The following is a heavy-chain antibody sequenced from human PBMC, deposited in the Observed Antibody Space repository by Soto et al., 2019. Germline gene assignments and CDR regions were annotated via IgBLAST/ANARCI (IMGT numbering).Heavy chain of an antibody. J-gene: IGHJ4*02. V-gene: IGHV4-61*01. CDR1: GASLTIGNHY. D-gene: IGHD3-3*01. Sequence: SETLSLTCTVSGASLTIGNHYWSWIRQPPGKGLEWIGYISYNAYTNYNPSLRSRVTISIDASKNQFSLKLTSVTAADTAVYYCVGRYDFRDYWGQGTLVTVSS. CDR3: VGRYDFRDY. CDR2: ISYNAYT.